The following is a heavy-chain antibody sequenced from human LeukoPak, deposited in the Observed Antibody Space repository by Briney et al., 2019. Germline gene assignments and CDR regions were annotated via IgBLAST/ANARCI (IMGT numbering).Heavy chain of an antibody. CDR2: INPNSGGT. J-gene: IGHJ4*02. CDR1: GYTFTGYY. D-gene: IGHD3-16*01. Sequence: ASVKASCKASGYTFTGYYMHWVRQAPGQGLEWMGWINPNSGGTNYAQKFQGRVTMTRDTSISTAYMELSRLTSDDTAVYYCATEVLDHAVWIDYWGQGTLVTVSS. CDR3: ATEVLDHAVWIDY. V-gene: IGHV1-2*02.